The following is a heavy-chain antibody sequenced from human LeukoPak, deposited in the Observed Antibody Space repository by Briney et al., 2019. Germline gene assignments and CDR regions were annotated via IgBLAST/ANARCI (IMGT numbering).Heavy chain of an antibody. CDR3: ARDNPGYNYGFDY. D-gene: IGHD5-24*01. J-gene: IGHJ4*02. CDR2: INHSGST. V-gene: IGHV4-34*01. CDR1: GGSFSGYY. Sequence: PSETLSLTCAVYGGSFSGYYWSWIRQPPGKGLEWIGEINHSGSTNYNPSLKSRVTISVDTSKNQFSLKLSSVTAADTAVYYCARDNPGYNYGFDYWGQGTLVTDCS.